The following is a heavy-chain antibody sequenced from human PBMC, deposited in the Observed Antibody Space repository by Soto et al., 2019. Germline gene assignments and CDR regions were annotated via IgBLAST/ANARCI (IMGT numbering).Heavy chain of an antibody. J-gene: IGHJ6*02. D-gene: IGHD5-18*01. Sequence: ASVKLSCKASGGTFSSYAISCVRQAPRQGLEWMGGIIPIFGTANYAQKFQGRVTITADESTSTAYMELSSLRSEDTAVYYCARGSDTAMVPNYYYYYYGMDVWGQGTTVTVSS. CDR2: IIPIFGTA. CDR1: GGTFSSYA. V-gene: IGHV1-69*13. CDR3: ARGSDTAMVPNYYYYYYGMDV.